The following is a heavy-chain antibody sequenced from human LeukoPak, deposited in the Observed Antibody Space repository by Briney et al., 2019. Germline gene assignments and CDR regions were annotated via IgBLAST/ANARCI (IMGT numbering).Heavy chain of an antibody. D-gene: IGHD3-22*01. J-gene: IGHJ4*02. CDR1: GYTFTSYY. CDR2: INPRSSST. V-gene: IGHV1-46*01. CDR3: ARPRVEHDYDSSGSFDS. Sequence: ASVTVSCKASGYTFTSYYIHWVRQAPGQGLEWMGIINPRSSSTTYAQKFQGRVTMTRDTSTSTVYMEVRSLRSEDAAVYYCARPRVEHDYDSSGSFDSGGRGTLVMVSS.